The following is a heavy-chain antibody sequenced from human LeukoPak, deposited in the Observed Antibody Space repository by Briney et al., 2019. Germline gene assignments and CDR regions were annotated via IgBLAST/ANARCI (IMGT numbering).Heavy chain of an antibody. J-gene: IGHJ4*02. CDR3: ASYGGDYGDSYFDY. CDR2: ISSSYI. Sequence: PGGSLRLSCAASGFTFSSYSMNWVRQAPGKGLEWVSSISSSYIYYADSVKGRFTISRDNAKNSLYLQMNSLRAEDTAVYYCASYGGDYGDSYFDYWGQGTLVTVSS. V-gene: IGHV3-21*01. CDR1: GFTFSSYS. D-gene: IGHD4-17*01.